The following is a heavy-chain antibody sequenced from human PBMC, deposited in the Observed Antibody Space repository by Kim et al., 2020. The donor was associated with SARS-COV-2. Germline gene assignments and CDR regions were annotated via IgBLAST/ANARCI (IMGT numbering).Heavy chain of an antibody. CDR3: AEYYMDV. CDR2: IYYSGSA. J-gene: IGHJ6*03. CDR1: GGSISSSSRY. Sequence: SETLSLTCTVSGGSISSSSRYWGWIRQPPGKGLEWIGTIYYSGSADYNASLRSRVTIAVDTYKNQFSLKLSSVTAADTAVYYCAEYYMDVWGQGSTVTVS. V-gene: IGHV4-39*01.